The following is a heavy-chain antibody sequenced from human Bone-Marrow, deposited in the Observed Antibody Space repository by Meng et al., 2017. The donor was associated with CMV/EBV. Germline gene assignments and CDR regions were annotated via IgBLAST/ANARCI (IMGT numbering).Heavy chain of an antibody. Sequence: GGSLRLSCAASGFTVSRYSMNWVRQAPGKGLEWVSYISSSGSTIYYADSVKGRFTISRDNAKNTLYLEMNSLRAEDMDVYYCAREPPYDYVWGEYRTPHDMDVWGQGTTVTVSS. CDR1: GFTVSRYS. CDR3: AREPPYDYVWGEYRTPHDMDV. V-gene: IGHV3-48*04. J-gene: IGHJ6*02. CDR2: ISSSGSTI. D-gene: IGHD3-16*01.